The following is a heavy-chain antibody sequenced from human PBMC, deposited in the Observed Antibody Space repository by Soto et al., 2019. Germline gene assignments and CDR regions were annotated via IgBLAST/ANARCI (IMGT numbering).Heavy chain of an antibody. CDR2: SNSDWSRT. J-gene: IGHJ6*02. V-gene: IGHV3-74*01. D-gene: IGHD2-2*01. CDR3: ARELRACSSARCYSYYYDIDV. Sequence: GGSLRLSCSASGFNFSRYWTHWVRQVPGRGLGWVSHSNSDWSRTTYADSVKGRFTISGDNAKNTLYLQMNSLRSEDTAVYYCARELRACSSARCYSYYYDIDVWGQGTTVTVSS. CDR1: GFNFSRYW.